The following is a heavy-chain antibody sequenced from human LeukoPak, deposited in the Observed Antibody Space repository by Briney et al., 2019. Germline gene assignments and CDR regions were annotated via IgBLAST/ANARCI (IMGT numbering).Heavy chain of an antibody. Sequence: GGSLRLSCAASGFTFSSYSMNWVRQAPGKGLELVSSISSSSSYIYYADSVKGRFTISRDNAKNSLYLQMNSLRDEDTAVYYCARVNCSSTSCHPFDYWGQGTLVTVSS. CDR2: ISSSSSYI. J-gene: IGHJ4*02. CDR1: GFTFSSYS. CDR3: ARVNCSSTSCHPFDY. D-gene: IGHD2-2*01. V-gene: IGHV3-21*01.